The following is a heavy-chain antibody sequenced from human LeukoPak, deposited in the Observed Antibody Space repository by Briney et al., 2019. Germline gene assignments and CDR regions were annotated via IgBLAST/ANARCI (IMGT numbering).Heavy chain of an antibody. J-gene: IGHJ6*03. V-gene: IGHV1-8*03. CDR3: ARDSSSWYYYYMDV. CDR1: GYTFTSYD. CDR2: MNPNSGNT. Sequence: ASVKVSCKASGYTFTSYDINWVRQATGQGLEWMGWMNPNSGNTGYAQKFQGRVTITRNTSISTAYMELSSLRSEDTAVYYCARDSSSWYYYYMDVWGKRTTVTVSS. D-gene: IGHD6-13*01.